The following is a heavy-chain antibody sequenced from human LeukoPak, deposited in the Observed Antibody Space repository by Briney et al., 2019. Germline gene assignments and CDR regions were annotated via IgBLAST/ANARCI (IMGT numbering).Heavy chain of an antibody. CDR3: AKDDEWEPRGVSFDY. J-gene: IGHJ4*02. Sequence: AGGSLRLSCAASGFTFSSYSMNWVRQAPGKGLEWVSSISSSSSYIYYADSVKGRFTISRDNAKNSLYLQMNSLRAEDTAVYYCAKDDEWEPRGVSFDYWGQGTLVTVSS. CDR1: GFTFSSYS. V-gene: IGHV3-21*01. CDR2: ISSSSSYI. D-gene: IGHD1-26*01.